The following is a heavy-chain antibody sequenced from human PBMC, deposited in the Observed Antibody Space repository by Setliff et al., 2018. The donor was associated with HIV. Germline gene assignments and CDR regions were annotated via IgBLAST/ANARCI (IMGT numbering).Heavy chain of an antibody. D-gene: IGHD3-3*01. CDR3: AGGKPIFGVNNWFDP. CDR1: GYTFTDYY. J-gene: IGHJ5*02. V-gene: IGHV1-2*04. Sequence: ASVKVSCKASGYTFTDYYLNWVRQAPGQGLEWMGWINPSSGGTNYAQKFKGWVTMTRDTSITTAYMELSRLRPDDTAVYFCAGGKPIFGVNNWFDPWGQGTLVTVSS. CDR2: INPSSGGT.